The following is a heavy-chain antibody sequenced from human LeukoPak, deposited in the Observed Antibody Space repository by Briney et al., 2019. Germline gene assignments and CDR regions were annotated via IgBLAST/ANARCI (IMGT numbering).Heavy chain of an antibody. CDR3: ARDRSQSSRAFWFDP. V-gene: IGHV1-2*02. CDR1: GYTFTGYY. D-gene: IGHD6-13*01. Sequence: ASVKVSCKTSGYTFTGYYMHWVRQAPGHGLEWMGWISPNSGGANYAQKYQGRVTMTRDTSISTAYMELSRLRSDDTAVYYCARDRSQSSRAFWFDPWGQGTLVTVSS. CDR2: ISPNSGGA. J-gene: IGHJ5*02.